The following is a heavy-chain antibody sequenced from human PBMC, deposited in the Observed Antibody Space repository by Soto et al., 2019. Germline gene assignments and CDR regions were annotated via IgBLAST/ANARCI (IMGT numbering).Heavy chain of an antibody. CDR2: ISYDGSNK. CDR3: AKDLVWELLLGLEIAFDI. J-gene: IGHJ3*02. Sequence: GSLRLSCAASGFTFSSYGMHWVRQAPGKGLEWVAVISYDGSNKYYADSVKGRFTISRDDSKNTLYLQMNSLRAEDTAVYYCAKDLVWELLLGLEIAFDIWGQGTMVTVSS. D-gene: IGHD1-26*01. V-gene: IGHV3-30*18. CDR1: GFTFSSYG.